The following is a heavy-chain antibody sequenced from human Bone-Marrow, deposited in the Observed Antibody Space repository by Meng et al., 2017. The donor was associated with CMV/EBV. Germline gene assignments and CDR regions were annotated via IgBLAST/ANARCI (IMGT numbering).Heavy chain of an antibody. D-gene: IGHD3-3*01. Sequence: ASVKVSCKASGGTFSSYTISWVRQAPGQGLEWMGWINPNSGGTNYAQKFQGRVTMTRDTSISTAYMELSRLRSDDTAVYYCARGIRGLEWLLYDYGMDVWGQGTTVTVSS. V-gene: IGHV1-2*02. CDR2: INPNSGGT. J-gene: IGHJ6*02. CDR3: ARGIRGLEWLLYDYGMDV. CDR1: GGTFSSYT.